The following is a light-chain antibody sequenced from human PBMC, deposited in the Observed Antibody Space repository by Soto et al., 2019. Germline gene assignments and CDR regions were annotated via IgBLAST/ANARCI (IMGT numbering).Light chain of an antibody. V-gene: IGKV3-20*01. J-gene: IGKJ1*01. CDR1: QSVSSGY. CDR3: QQYGSSPTT. Sequence: IVLTQSPGTLSLSPGERATLSCRASQSVSSGYLTWYQQKPGQAPRRLIFGASRRATGIPDRFSGSGSGTDFTLTISRLEPEDFAVYYCQQYGSSPTTFGQGTKLEIK. CDR2: GAS.